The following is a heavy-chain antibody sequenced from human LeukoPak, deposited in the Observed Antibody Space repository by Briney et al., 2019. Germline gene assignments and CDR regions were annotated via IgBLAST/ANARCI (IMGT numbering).Heavy chain of an antibody. V-gene: IGHV3-23*01. CDR1: GFTFNSYS. D-gene: IGHD1-7*01. Sequence: GGSLRLSCAASGFTFNSYSMSSVRQAPGKGLEWVSGTSDRGDYTYYADSVKGRFTISRDSSKNTLFLQMNSLRAEDTALYFCARKAQYNGHYPLDYWGQGTLVTVSS. CDR3: ARKAQYNGHYPLDY. CDR2: TSDRGDYT. J-gene: IGHJ4*02.